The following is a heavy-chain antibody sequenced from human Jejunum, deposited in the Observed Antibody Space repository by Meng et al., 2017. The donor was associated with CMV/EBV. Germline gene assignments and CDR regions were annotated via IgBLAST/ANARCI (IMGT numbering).Heavy chain of an antibody. CDR1: GASLPRTNNC. Sequence: SGASLPRTNNCWGWIRQPPGKGLEWVGSVCYTGITYYNPSLKNRVTILVDTSKNQFSLKLSSVIAADTAVYYCARDGRIFGVTSFDYWGQGTLVTVSS. CDR3: ARDGRIFGVTSFDY. V-gene: IGHV4-39*07. CDR2: VCYTGIT. D-gene: IGHD3-3*02. J-gene: IGHJ4*02.